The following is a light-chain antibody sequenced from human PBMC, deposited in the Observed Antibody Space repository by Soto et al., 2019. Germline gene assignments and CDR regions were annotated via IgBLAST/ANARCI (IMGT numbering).Light chain of an antibody. V-gene: IGKV3-15*01. CDR3: QQRSNLWT. J-gene: IGKJ1*01. CDR2: GAS. Sequence: KVMTQSPATLSVSPRERASLSCRASQSVGSNLAWYQQKPGQAPRLLIYGASTRATGIPARFSGSGSGTDFTLTISSLEPEDFAVYYCQQRSNLWTFGQGTKVDI. CDR1: QSVGSN.